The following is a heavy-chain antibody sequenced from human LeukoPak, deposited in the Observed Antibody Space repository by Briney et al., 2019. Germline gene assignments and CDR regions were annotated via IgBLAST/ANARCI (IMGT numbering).Heavy chain of an antibody. CDR2: IYYSGST. V-gene: IGHV4-39*01. J-gene: IGHJ4*02. CDR3: ACIVVVPTY. CDR1: GGSISSSSYY. D-gene: IGHD2-2*01. Sequence: SETLSLTCTVSGGSISSSSYYWGWIRQPPGKGLEWIGSIYYSGSTYYNPSLKSRVTISVDTSKNQFSLKLSSMTAADTAVYYCACIVVVPTYWGQGTLVTVSS.